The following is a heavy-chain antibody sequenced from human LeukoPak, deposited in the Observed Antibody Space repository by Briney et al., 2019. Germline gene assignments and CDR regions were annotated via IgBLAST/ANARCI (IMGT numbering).Heavy chain of an antibody. CDR1: GFTFSSYG. CDR3: AKEDAYYYDSSGYYFDY. Sequence: GGSLRLSCAASGFTFSSYGMHWVRQAPGKGLEWVAVIWYDGSNKYYADSVKGRFTISRDNSKNTLYLQMNSLRAEDTAVYYCAKEDAYYYDSSGYYFDYWGQGTLVTVSS. CDR2: IWYDGSNK. D-gene: IGHD3-22*01. V-gene: IGHV3-33*06. J-gene: IGHJ4*02.